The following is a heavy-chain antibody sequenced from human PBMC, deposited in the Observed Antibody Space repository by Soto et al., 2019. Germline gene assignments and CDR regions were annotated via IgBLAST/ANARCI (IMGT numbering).Heavy chain of an antibody. V-gene: IGHV4-59*01. CDR2: IYYTGST. CDR1: GGSINFYY. CDR3: ARGSGSYFNWFDP. D-gene: IGHD1-26*01. J-gene: IGHJ5*02. Sequence: SETLSLTCTVSGGSINFYYWSWIRQPPGKGLEWIGYIYYTGSTNYNPSLKGRVTISIDTSKNHFSLKLSSVTAADTAVYYCARGSGSYFNWFDPWRQGALVTVSS.